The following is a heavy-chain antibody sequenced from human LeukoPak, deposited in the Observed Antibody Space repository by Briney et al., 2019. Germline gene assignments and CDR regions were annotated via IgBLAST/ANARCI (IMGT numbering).Heavy chain of an antibody. Sequence: PGGSLRLSCAASGFTFSDYYMSWIRQAPGKGLEWVSYISSSGSTIYYADSVKGRFTISRDNAKNSLYLQMNSLRAEDTAVYYCARESGYDSSGYYYGPPGYWGQGTLVTVSS. V-gene: IGHV3-11*01. CDR2: ISSSGSTI. J-gene: IGHJ4*02. CDR3: ARESGYDSSGYYYGPPGY. D-gene: IGHD3-22*01. CDR1: GFTFSDYY.